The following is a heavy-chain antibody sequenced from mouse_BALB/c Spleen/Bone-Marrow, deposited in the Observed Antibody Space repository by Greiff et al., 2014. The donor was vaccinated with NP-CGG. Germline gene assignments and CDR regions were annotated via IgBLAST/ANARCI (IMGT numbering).Heavy chain of an antibody. CDR2: INSDGGST. CDR3: ARSSTMYWYFDV. D-gene: IGHD2-1*01. V-gene: IGHV5-2*01. J-gene: IGHJ1*01. CDR1: EYEFPSHD. Sequence: PGGGLVQPGESLKLSCESNEYEFPSHDMSWVRKTPEKRLELVAAINSDGGSTYYPDTMERRFIISRDNTKKTLYLQMGSLRSEDTALYYCARSSTMYWYFDVWGAGTTVTVSS.